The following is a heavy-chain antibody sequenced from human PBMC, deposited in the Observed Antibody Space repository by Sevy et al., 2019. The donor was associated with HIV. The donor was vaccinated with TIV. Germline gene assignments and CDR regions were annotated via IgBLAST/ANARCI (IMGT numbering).Heavy chain of an antibody. CDR2: ISYDEAHK. D-gene: IGHD3-10*01. J-gene: IGHJ4*02. CDR3: AKDYSAGITFVRGAYRARGDYFDY. V-gene: IGHV3-30*18. Sequence: GGSLRLSCAASGFIFSNYGMHWVRQAPGKGLEWVAIISYDEAHKNYADSVRGRFSISKDNSKNTLYLQMSSLKTEDTAVYYCAKDYSAGITFVRGAYRARGDYFDYWGQGTQVTVSS. CDR1: GFIFSNYG.